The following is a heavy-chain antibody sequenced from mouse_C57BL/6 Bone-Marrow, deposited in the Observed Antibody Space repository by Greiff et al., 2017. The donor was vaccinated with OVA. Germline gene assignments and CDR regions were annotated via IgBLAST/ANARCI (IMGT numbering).Heavy chain of an antibody. Sequence: QVQLQQSGAELARPGASVKLSCKASGYTFTSYGISWVKQRTGQGLEWIGEIYPRSGNTYYNEKFKGKATLPADKSSSPAYMELRSLTSENSAVYDCARGPSDDGSISWFAYWGQGTLVTVSA. CDR1: GYTFTSYG. CDR2: IYPRSGNT. J-gene: IGHJ3*01. D-gene: IGHD1-1*01. CDR3: ARGPSDDGSISWFAY. V-gene: IGHV1-81*01.